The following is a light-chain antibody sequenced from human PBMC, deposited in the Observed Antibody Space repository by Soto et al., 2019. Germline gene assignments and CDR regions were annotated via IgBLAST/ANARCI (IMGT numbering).Light chain of an antibody. V-gene: IGKV3D-20*02. CDR1: QSVSSN. CDR2: GAS. CDR3: QQSYNTPRT. J-gene: IGKJ1*01. Sequence: ENVLTQSPATLSVSPGERATLSCRASQSVSSNLAWYQQKPGQAPRLLIYGASSRATGIPDRFSGSGSGTYFTLTIRSLQPEDFATYYCQQSYNTPRTFGQGTKVDIK.